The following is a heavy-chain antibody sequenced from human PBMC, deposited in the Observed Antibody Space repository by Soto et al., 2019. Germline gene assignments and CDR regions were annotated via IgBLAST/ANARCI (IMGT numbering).Heavy chain of an antibody. CDR2: INHSGST. J-gene: IGHJ4*02. D-gene: IGHD3-3*01. CDR1: GGSFSGYY. V-gene: IGHV4-34*01. Sequence: PSETLSLTCAVYGGSFSGYYWSWIRQPPGKGLEWIGEINHSGSTNYNPSLKSRVTISVDTSKNQFSLKLSSVTAADTAVYYCARRGPDYDFWSCYLMRDDSSGYYYFDYWGQGTLVTVSS. CDR3: ARRGPDYDFWSCYLMRDDSSGYYYFDY.